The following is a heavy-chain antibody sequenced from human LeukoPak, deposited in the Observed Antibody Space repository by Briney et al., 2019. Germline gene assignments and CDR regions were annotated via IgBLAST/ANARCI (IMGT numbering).Heavy chain of an antibody. Sequence: GRSLRLSCAASGFTFDDYAMHWVRQAPGKGLEWVSVIYSGGSTYYADSVKGRFTISRDNSKNTLYLQMNSLRAEDTAVYYCARCGSGSYYYGMDVWGQGTTVTVSS. CDR2: IYSGGST. V-gene: IGHV3-53*01. D-gene: IGHD3-10*01. CDR3: ARCGSGSYYYGMDV. CDR1: GFTFDDYA. J-gene: IGHJ6*02.